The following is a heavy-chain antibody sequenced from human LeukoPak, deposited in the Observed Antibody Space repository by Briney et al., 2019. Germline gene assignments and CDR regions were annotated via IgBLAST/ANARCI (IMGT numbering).Heavy chain of an antibody. D-gene: IGHD3-22*01. V-gene: IGHV3-23*01. CDR3: ANPRGVDSGVYSKDAFDI. J-gene: IGHJ3*02. Sequence: GGSLRLSCAASGFTFSSYAMSWVRQAPGKGLEWVSAISGSGGSTYYADSVKGRFTISRDNSKNTLYLQMNSLRAEDTAVYYWANPRGVDSGVYSKDAFDIGGKGTMVTVSS. CDR2: ISGSGGST. CDR1: GFTFSSYA.